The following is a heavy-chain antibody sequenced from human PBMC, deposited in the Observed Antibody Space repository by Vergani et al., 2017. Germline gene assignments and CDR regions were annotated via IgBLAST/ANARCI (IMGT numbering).Heavy chain of an antibody. CDR2: IRYDGSNK. D-gene: IGHD3-10*01. Sequence: QVQLVESGGGVVQPGRSLRLSCAASRYTFSSFAMHWVRQAPGKGLEWVAFIRYDGSNKYYADSVKGRFTISRDNSKNTLSLQMNSLRAEDTAVYYCAKDLTSGAYGMDVWGQGTTVTVSS. CDR3: AKDLTSGAYGMDV. CDR1: RYTFSSFA. J-gene: IGHJ6*02. V-gene: IGHV3-30*02.